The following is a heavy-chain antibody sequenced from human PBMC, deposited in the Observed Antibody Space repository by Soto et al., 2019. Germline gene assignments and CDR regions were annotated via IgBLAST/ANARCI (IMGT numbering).Heavy chain of an antibody. CDR2: IWYDGSNK. CDR1: GFTFSSYG. V-gene: IGHV3-33*01. CDR3: AREDGDYGDYEGYFDY. J-gene: IGHJ4*02. Sequence: QVQLVESGGGVVQPGRSLRLSCAASGFTFSSYGMHWVRQAPGKGLEWVAVIWYDGSNKYYADSVKGRFTISRDNSKNTLYLQMNGLRAEDTAVYYCAREDGDYGDYEGYFDYWGQGTLVTVSS. D-gene: IGHD4-17*01.